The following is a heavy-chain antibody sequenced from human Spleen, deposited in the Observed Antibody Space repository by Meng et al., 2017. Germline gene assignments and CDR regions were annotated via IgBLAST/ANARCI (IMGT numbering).Heavy chain of an antibody. CDR2: INAGNGNT. Sequence: ASVKVSCKASGYTFTSYAMHWVRQAPGQRLEWMGWINAGNGNTKYSQKFQGRVTITRDTSASTAYMGLSSLRSEDTAAYYCAITRILEWLLSFDYWGQGMLVTVSS. CDR1: GYTFTSYA. CDR3: AITRILEWLLSFDY. J-gene: IGHJ4*02. D-gene: IGHD3-3*01. V-gene: IGHV1-3*01.